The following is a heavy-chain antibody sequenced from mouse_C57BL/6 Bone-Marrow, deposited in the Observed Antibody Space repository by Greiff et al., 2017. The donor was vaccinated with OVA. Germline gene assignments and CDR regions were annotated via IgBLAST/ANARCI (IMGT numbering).Heavy chain of an antibody. CDR2: IHPNSGST. V-gene: IGHV1-64*01. Sequence: QVQLQQPGAELVKPGASVKLSCKASGYTFTSYWMHWVKQRPGQGLEWIGMIHPNSGSTNYNEKFKSKATLTVDKSSSTAYMQLSRLTSEDSAVYYCAREFYYGNCAWFAYWGQGTLVTVSA. D-gene: IGHD2-1*01. CDR1: GYTFTSYW. CDR3: AREFYYGNCAWFAY. J-gene: IGHJ3*01.